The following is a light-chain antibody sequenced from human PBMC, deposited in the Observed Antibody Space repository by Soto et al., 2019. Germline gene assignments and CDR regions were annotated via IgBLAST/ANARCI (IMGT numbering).Light chain of an antibody. J-gene: IGLJ1*01. Sequence: QSVLTQPRSVSGSPGQSVTISCTGASSDVGAYNYVSWYRQHPDKAPKLMIYDVSERPSGVPDRFSGSKSGNTASLTISGLQSEDEADYYCCSYAGSFSYVFGSGTKVTVL. CDR2: DVS. CDR1: SSDVGAYNY. V-gene: IGLV2-11*01. CDR3: CSYAGSFSYV.